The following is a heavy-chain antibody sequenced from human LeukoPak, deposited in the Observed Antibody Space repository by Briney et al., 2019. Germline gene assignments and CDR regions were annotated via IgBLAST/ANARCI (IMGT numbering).Heavy chain of an antibody. Sequence: GGSLRLSCAASGFTFSSYGMHWVRQAPGKGLEWVGFIRYDGSNKYYADSVKGRFTISRDNAKNSLYLQMNSLRAEDTAVYYCARRLYYYDSSGYYHVGAFDIWGQGTMVTVSS. CDR3: ARRLYYYDSSGYYHVGAFDI. CDR2: IRYDGSNK. V-gene: IGHV3-30*02. CDR1: GFTFSSYG. D-gene: IGHD3-22*01. J-gene: IGHJ3*02.